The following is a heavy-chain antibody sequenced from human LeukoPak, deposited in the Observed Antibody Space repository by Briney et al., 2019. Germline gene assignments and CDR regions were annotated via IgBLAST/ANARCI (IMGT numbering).Heavy chain of an antibody. CDR1: GFTFSSYS. J-gene: IGHJ4*02. V-gene: IGHV3-21*04. D-gene: IGHD5-18*01. CDR3: ARGGGGNVDTAMVTDY. Sequence: GGSLRLSCAASGFTFSSYSMNWVRQAPGKGLEWVSSISSSSSYIYYADSVKGRFTISRDNAKNSLYLQMNSLRAEDTAVYYCARGGGGNVDTAMVTDYWGQGTLVTVSS. CDR2: ISSSSSYI.